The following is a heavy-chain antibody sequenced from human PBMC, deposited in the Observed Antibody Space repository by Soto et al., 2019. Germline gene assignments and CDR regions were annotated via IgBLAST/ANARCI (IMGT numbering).Heavy chain of an antibody. CDR1: GFTVSSNY. J-gene: IGHJ4*02. CDR2: IYSGGST. CDR3: ARGQTIFGVVGFDY. V-gene: IGHV3-66*01. Sequence: GGSLRLSCAASGFTVSSNYMSWVRQAPGKGLEWVSVIYSGGSTYYADSVKGRFTISRDNSKNTLYLQMNSLRAEDTSVYYCARGQTIFGVVGFDYWGQGTLVTVSS. D-gene: IGHD3-3*01.